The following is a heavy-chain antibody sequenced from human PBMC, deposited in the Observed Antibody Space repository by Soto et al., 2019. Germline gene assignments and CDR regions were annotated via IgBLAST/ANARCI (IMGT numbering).Heavy chain of an antibody. CDR1: DDSISSGVFF. V-gene: IGHV4-31*03. D-gene: IGHD6-13*01. Sequence: SDTLSLTCTVSDDSISSGVFFWSWVRQHPGRGLQWIAYIDYRGTTYYNPSLRSRTTMSIDASKRHFSLHLTSATPADTAVYYCARLIPIAAAGIADPWGQGSLVTVSS. CDR3: ARLIPIAAAGIADP. CDR2: IDYRGTT. J-gene: IGHJ5*02.